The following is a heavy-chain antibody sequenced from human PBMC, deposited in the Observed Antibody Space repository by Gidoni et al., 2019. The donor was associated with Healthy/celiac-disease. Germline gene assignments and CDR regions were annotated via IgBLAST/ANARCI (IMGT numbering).Heavy chain of an antibody. V-gene: IGHV3-23*01. CDR2: ISGSGGST. J-gene: IGHJ5*02. D-gene: IGHD3-3*01. CDR3: AKDPITIFGVVRPYNWFDP. Sequence: EVQLLESGGGLVQPGGSLSISCAASGFTFSSYAMSWVRQAPGKGLEWVSAISGSGGSTYYADSVKGRFTISRDNSKNTLYLQMNSLRAEDTAVYYCAKDPITIFGVVRPYNWFDPWGQGTLVTVSS. CDR1: GFTFSSYA.